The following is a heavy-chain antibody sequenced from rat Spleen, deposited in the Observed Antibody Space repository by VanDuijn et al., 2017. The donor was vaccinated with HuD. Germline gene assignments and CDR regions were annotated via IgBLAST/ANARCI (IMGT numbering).Heavy chain of an antibody. J-gene: IGHJ2*01. Sequence: VQLKESGPGLVQPSQTLSLTCIVSGFSLADYSVHWVRQPPGKGLEWMGVMWNGGNTAYNSPLKSRLSISRDTSTSQVFLKMNNLQAEDTAMYFCAREDYGGYRYWGQGVMVTVSS. D-gene: IGHD1-11*01. V-gene: IGHV2S63*01. CDR2: MWNGGNT. CDR3: AREDYGGYRY. CDR1: GFSLADYS.